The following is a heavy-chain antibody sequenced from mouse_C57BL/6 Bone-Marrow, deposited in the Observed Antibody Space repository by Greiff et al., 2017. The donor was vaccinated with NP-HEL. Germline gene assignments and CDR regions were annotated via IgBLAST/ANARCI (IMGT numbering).Heavy chain of an antibody. Sequence: EVKLVESGPELVKPGASVKIPCKASGYTFTDYNMDWVKQSHGKSLEWIGDINPNNGGTIYNQKFKGKATLTVDKSSSTAYMELRSLTSEDTAVYYCARVGLTGTYAYWGQGTLVTVSA. V-gene: IGHV1-18*01. CDR2: INPNNGGT. CDR1: GYTFTDYN. CDR3: ARVGLTGTYAY. J-gene: IGHJ3*01. D-gene: IGHD4-1*01.